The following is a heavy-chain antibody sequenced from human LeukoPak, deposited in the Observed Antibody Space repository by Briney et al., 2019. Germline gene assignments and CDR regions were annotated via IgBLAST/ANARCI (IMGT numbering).Heavy chain of an antibody. V-gene: IGHV4-59*08. Sequence: SETLSLTCTVSGGSISSYYWSWIRQPPGKRLEWIGYIYYSGSTNYNPSLKSRVTISVDMSKNQFSLKLSSVTAADTAVYYCAGTYRGAAAIDYWGQGALVTVSS. D-gene: IGHD6-13*01. J-gene: IGHJ4*02. CDR1: GGSISSYY. CDR2: IYYSGST. CDR3: AGTYRGAAAIDY.